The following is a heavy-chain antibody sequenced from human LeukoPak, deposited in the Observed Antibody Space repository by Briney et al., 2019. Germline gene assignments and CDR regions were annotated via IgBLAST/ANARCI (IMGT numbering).Heavy chain of an antibody. J-gene: IGHJ4*02. Sequence: GGSLRLSCAASGFTFSSYSMNWVRQAPGKGLEWVSYISSSSSTIYYADSVKGRFTISRDNAKNSLYLQMNNLRAEDTGVYYCSWSGEADWGQGTLVTVSS. D-gene: IGHD3-3*01. V-gene: IGHV3-48*04. CDR2: ISSSSSTI. CDR3: SWSGEAD. CDR1: GFTFSSYS.